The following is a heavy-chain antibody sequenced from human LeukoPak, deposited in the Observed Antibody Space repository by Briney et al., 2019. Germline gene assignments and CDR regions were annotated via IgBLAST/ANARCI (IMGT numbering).Heavy chain of an antibody. Sequence: PGRSLRLSCAASGFTFSSYGMHWVRQAPGKGLEWVAVISYDGSNKYYADSVKGRFTISRDNSKNTLYLQMNSLRAEDTAVYYCAKGRHGAFDIWGQGTMVTVSS. V-gene: IGHV3-30*18. CDR1: GFTFSSYG. J-gene: IGHJ3*02. CDR3: AKGRHGAFDI. CDR2: ISYDGSNK.